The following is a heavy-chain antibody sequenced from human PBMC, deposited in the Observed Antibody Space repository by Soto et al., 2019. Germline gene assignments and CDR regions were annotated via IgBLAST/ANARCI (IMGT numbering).Heavy chain of an antibody. Sequence: PSETLSLTCGVYGGSFSCYYWIWIRQPPGKGLEWIGEINHSGSTNYNPSLKSRVTISVDTSKNQFSLKLSSVTAADTAVYYCARGAPTYYDFWSGYYYGMDVWGQGTTVTVSS. CDR1: GGSFSCYY. D-gene: IGHD3-3*01. V-gene: IGHV4-34*01. CDR2: INHSGST. J-gene: IGHJ6*02. CDR3: ARGAPTYYDFWSGYYYGMDV.